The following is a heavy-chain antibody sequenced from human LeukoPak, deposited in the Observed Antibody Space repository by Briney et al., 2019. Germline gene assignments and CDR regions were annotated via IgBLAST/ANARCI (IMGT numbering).Heavy chain of an antibody. V-gene: IGHV3-74*01. Sequence: GGSLRLSCAASRFTFSTYWMHWVRQAPGKGLVWVSRISYDGSNTNYADSVKGRFTVSRDNAKNTVYLQMKSLRAEDTAVYYCGILTLTPGWGRGTLVTVSS. D-gene: IGHD2-8*01. J-gene: IGHJ4*02. CDR3: GILTLTPG. CDR1: RFTFSTYW. CDR2: ISYDGSNT.